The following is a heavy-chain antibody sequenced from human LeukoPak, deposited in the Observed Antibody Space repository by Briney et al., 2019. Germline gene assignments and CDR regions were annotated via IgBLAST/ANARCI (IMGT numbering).Heavy chain of an antibody. CDR2: IVVGSGDT. Sequence: SVKASCKASGFTFASSIIQWVRQARGQRLEWIGWIVVGSGDTIYAQRFQERVTITRDVSAGTAYMELSSLRSEDTAVYFCAADDFSTTGPIDSWGQGTLVSVSS. D-gene: IGHD3-3*01. J-gene: IGHJ4*02. V-gene: IGHV1-58*02. CDR1: GFTFASSI. CDR3: AADDFSTTGPIDS.